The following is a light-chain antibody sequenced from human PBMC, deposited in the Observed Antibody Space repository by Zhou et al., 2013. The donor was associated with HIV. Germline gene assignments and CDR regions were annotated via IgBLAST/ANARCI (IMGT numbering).Light chain of an antibody. Sequence: DIQMTQSPSTLSASVGDRVKISCRASQSVSSWLAWYQQKPGKAPKVLIYKASYLQSGVPSRFSGSGSGTEFTLTISSLQPDDFATYYCLQYNTYSWTFGQGTKVEIK. CDR2: KAS. J-gene: IGKJ1*01. CDR1: QSVSSW. CDR3: LQYNTYSWT. V-gene: IGKV1-5*03.